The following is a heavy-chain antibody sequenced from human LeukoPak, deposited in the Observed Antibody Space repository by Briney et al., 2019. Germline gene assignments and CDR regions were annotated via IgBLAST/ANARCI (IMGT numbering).Heavy chain of an antibody. CDR1: GFTFSTST. D-gene: IGHD2-21*01. CDR2: INSVGLTT. CDR3: LRGDSRDH. J-gene: IGHJ4*02. Sequence: GGSLRLSCAASGFTFSTSTMNWVRQAPGKGLEWISSINSVGLTTHYIDSVKGRFIISRDNARNSLYLQMNSLRVEDTALYYCLRGDSRDHWGQGTLVTVS. V-gene: IGHV3-48*04.